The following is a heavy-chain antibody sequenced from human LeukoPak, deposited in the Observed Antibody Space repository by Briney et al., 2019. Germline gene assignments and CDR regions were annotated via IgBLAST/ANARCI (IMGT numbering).Heavy chain of an antibody. V-gene: IGHV3-23*01. CDR1: GFTFSSYA. J-gene: IGHJ5*02. CDR3: IVFGDSNH. CDR2: ISGSGGT. D-gene: IGHD4-17*01. Sequence: PGGSLRLSCAASGFTFSSYAMSWVRQAPGKGLEWVSAISGSGGTYYADSVKGRFTISRDTSKNTLYLQINSLSVEDTAVYYCIVFGDSNHWGQGTLVTVSS.